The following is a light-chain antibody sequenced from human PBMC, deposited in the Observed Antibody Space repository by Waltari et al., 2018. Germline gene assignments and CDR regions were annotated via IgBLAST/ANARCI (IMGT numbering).Light chain of an antibody. Sequence: DIQMTQSPSSLSASVGDRVTITCQASQDISNYLNWYQQKPGKAPKLLIYDASNLETGVPSRFSGSGSGTDFTCTISSLQPADIATYYCQQYDNLPLTVGGGTKVEIK. CDR3: QQYDNLPLT. CDR1: QDISNY. V-gene: IGKV1-33*01. J-gene: IGKJ4*01. CDR2: DAS.